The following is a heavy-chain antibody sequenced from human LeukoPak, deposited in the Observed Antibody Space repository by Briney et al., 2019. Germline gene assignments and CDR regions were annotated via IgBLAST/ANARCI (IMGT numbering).Heavy chain of an antibody. Sequence: GGSLRLSCAASGFTVSSNYMSWVRQAPGKGLEWVSVIYSGGSTYYADSVKGRFTISRDNSKNTLYLQMNSLRAEDTAVYYCAREGVVGENAFDIWGQGTMVTVSS. D-gene: IGHD1-26*01. V-gene: IGHV3-66*01. CDR2: IYSGGST. CDR1: GFTVSSNY. CDR3: AREGVVGENAFDI. J-gene: IGHJ3*02.